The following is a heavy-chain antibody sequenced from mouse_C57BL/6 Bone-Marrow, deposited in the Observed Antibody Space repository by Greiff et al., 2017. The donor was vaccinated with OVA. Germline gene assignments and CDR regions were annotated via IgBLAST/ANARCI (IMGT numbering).Heavy chain of an antibody. V-gene: IGHV1-18*01. CDR2: INPNNGGT. D-gene: IGHD1-1*01. Sequence: VQLQQSGPELVKPGASVKIPCKASGYTFTDYIMDWVKQSHGKSLEWIGDINPNNGGTIYNQKFKGKATLTVDKSSSTAYMELRSLTSEDTAVYYCARRLRWYFDVWGTGTTVTVSS. CDR3: ARRLRWYFDV. CDR1: GYTFTDYI. J-gene: IGHJ1*03.